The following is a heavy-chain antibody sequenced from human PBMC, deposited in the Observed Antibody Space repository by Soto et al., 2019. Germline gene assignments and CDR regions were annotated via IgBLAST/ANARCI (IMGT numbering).Heavy chain of an antibody. V-gene: IGHV4-34*01. D-gene: IGHD3-10*01. J-gene: IGHJ4*02. CDR1: GGSFSGYY. CDR3: ARGRGVDY. Sequence: QVQLQQWGAGLLKPSETQSVTCAVYGGSFSGYYWSWIRQPPGKGLEWIGEINHSGSTNYNPSLKSRVTISVDTSKNQFSLKLSSVTAADTAVYYCARGRGVDYWGQGTLVTVSS. CDR2: INHSGST.